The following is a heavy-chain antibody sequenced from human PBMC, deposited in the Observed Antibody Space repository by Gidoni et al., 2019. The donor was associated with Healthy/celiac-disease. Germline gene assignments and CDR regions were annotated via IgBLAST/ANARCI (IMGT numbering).Heavy chain of an antibody. V-gene: IGHV1-3*01. Sequence: QSGAEVKKPGASVKVSCKASGYTFTSYAMHWVRQAPGQRLEWMGWINAGNGNTKYSQKFQGRVTITRDTSASTAYMELSSLRSEDTAVYYCARGEYYGSGSYYTPTFDEYFQHWGQGTLVTVSS. J-gene: IGHJ1*01. CDR1: GYTFTSYA. CDR2: INAGNGNT. D-gene: IGHD3-10*01. CDR3: ARGEYYGSGSYYTPTFDEYFQH.